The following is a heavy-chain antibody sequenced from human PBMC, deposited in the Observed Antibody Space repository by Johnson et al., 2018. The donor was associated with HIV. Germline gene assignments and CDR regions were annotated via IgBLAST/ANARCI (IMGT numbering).Heavy chain of an antibody. D-gene: IGHD2-8*01. J-gene: IGHJ3*02. V-gene: IGHV3-30*03. Sequence: QVQLVESGGGVVQPGRSLRLSCVASGFTFRNYGMHWVRQAPGKGLEWVAVISYDGSVKYYADAVKGRFTISRDNSKNTLYLQMNSLRAEDTAVYYCARDQNIVLMVYAAPGAFDIWGQGTMVTVSS. CDR3: ARDQNIVLMVYAAPGAFDI. CDR2: ISYDGSVK. CDR1: GFTFRNYG.